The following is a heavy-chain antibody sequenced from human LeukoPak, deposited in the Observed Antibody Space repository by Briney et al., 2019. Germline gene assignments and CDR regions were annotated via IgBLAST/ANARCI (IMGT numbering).Heavy chain of an antibody. D-gene: IGHD6-19*01. Sequence: SWVRQPPGKGLEWIGEIYHSGSTNYNPSLKSRVTISVDKSKNQFSLKLSSVTAADTAVYYCARVSSGWYTPYYFDYWGQGTLVTVSS. V-gene: IGHV4-4*02. J-gene: IGHJ4*02. CDR2: IYHSGST. CDR3: ARVSSGWYTPYYFDY.